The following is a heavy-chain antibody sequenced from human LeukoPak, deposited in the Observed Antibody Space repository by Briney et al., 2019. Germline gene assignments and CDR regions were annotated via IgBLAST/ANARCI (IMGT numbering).Heavy chain of an antibody. D-gene: IGHD1-26*01. CDR1: GGTFSSYA. V-gene: IGHV1-69*05. J-gene: IGHJ1*01. CDR2: IIPIFGTA. Sequence: SVKVSCKASGGTFSSYAISWVRQAPGQGLEWMGRIIPIFGTANYAQKFQGRVTITTDESTSTAYMELSSLRSEDTVVYYCASSPIYSGSYYGYFQHWGQGTLVTVSS. CDR3: ASSPIYSGSYYGYFQH.